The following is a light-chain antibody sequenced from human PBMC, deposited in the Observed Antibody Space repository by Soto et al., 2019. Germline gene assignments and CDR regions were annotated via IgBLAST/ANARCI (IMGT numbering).Light chain of an antibody. J-gene: IGLJ1*01. V-gene: IGLV2-8*01. CDR2: EVS. Sequence: QPVLTKPPSATGSPGQSVTISCTRTSSDVGGYNYVSWYQQHPGKAPKLMIYEVSKRPSGVPDRFSGSKSGNTASLTVSGLQAEDEADYYCSSYAGSPYVFGTGAKVTVL. CDR3: SSYAGSPYV. CDR1: SSDVGGYNY.